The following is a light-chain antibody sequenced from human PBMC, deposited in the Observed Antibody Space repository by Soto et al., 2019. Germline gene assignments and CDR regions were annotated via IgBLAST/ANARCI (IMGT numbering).Light chain of an antibody. Sequence: EIVLTQSPGTLSLSPGERATLSCRARQSVNGRYLAWYQQKPAQAPRLLIYDTSSRATGIPDRFSGSGSGTDFTLTISRLEPEDFAVYYCQQYDNSPITFGQGTRLDIK. CDR3: QQYDNSPIT. V-gene: IGKV3-20*01. CDR1: QSVNGRY. J-gene: IGKJ5*01. CDR2: DTS.